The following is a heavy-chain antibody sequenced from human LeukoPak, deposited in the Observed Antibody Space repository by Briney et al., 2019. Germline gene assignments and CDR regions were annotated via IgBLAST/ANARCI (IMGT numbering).Heavy chain of an antibody. CDR1: GYSFTSYG. CDR3: SLPHYYYYYGMDV. J-gene: IGHJ6*02. CDR2: ISTYSDHK. Sequence: GASVKVSCKASGYSFTSYGITWVRQAPGQGPEWMGWISTYSDHKNYAQKVQDRVTMTTDTSTSTAYMELRSLRNDDTAVYYCSLPHYYYYYGMDVWGQGTTVTLSS. V-gene: IGHV1-18*01.